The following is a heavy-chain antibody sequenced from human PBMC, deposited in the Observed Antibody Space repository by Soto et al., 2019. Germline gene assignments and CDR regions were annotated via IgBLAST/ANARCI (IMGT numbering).Heavy chain of an antibody. CDR3: GCSSSGYFDS. CDR2: IYYSGST. CDR1: GGSISSGGYY. V-gene: IGHV4-31*03. Sequence: LSLTCTVSGGSISSGGYYWSWIRQHPGKGLEWIGYIYYSGSTYYNPSLKSRVTISVDTSKNQFSLKLSSVTAADTAVYYCGCSSSGYFDSWGQGSLVTVSS. J-gene: IGHJ4*02. D-gene: IGHD6-6*01.